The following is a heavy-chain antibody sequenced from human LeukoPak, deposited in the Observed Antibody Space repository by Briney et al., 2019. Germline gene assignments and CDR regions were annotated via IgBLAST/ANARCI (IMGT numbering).Heavy chain of an antibody. CDR1: GGSISSSYY. CDR3: GKGPYCGGDCYFVDY. D-gene: IGHD2-21*02. CDR2: IYYSGST. V-gene: IGHV4-39*01. J-gene: IGHJ4*02. Sequence: PSETLSLTGTVSGGSISSSYYWGWIRQPPGKGLEWIGSIYYSGSTYYNPSLKSRVTISVDTSKNQFSLKLSSVTAADTAVYYCGKGPYCGGDCYFVDYWGQGTLVTVSS.